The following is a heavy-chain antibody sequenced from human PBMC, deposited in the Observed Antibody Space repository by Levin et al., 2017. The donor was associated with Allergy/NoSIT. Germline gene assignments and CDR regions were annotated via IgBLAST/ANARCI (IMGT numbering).Heavy chain of an antibody. D-gene: IGHD6-19*01. CDR2: ISGSGGST. Sequence: LSLTCAASGFTFSSYAMSWVRQAPGKGLEWVSAISGSGGSTYYADSVKGRFTISRDNSKNTLYLQMNSLRAEDTAVYYCAKGPSRYSSGWFAGNWFDPWGQGTLVTVSS. J-gene: IGHJ5*02. CDR3: AKGPSRYSSGWFAGNWFDP. CDR1: GFTFSSYA. V-gene: IGHV3-23*01.